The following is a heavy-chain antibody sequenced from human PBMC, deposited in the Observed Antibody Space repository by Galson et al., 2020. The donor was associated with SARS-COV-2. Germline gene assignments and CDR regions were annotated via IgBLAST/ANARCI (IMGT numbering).Heavy chain of an antibody. CDR1: GGSISSGGYY. Sequence: ASETLSLTCTVSGGSISSGGYYWSWIRQHPGKGLEWIGYIYYSGSTYYNPSLKSRVTISVDTSKNQFSLKLSSVTAADTAVYYGARERSSWHVPWGQGTLVTVSS. CDR2: IYYSGST. D-gene: IGHD6-13*01. CDR3: ARERSSWHVP. J-gene: IGHJ5*02. V-gene: IGHV4-31*03.